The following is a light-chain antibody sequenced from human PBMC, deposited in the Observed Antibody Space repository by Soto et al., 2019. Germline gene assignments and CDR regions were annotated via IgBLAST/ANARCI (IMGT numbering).Light chain of an antibody. CDR1: QSVSSSY. CDR3: QQYGSSPTT. Sequence: EIVLTQSPGTLSLSPGERATLSCRASQSVSSSYLAWYQQKPGQAPRLLIYGASSRATGIPDRFSGSGSGTDFTLTISRLETEDCAVYYCQQYGSSPTTFGQGNKVEIK. CDR2: GAS. V-gene: IGKV3-20*01. J-gene: IGKJ1*01.